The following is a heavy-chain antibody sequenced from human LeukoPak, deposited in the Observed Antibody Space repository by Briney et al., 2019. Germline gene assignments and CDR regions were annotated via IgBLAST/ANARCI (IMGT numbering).Heavy chain of an antibody. Sequence: ASVKVSCKASGYTFTSYGISWVRQAPGQGLEWMGWISAYNGNTNYAQKLQGRVTMTTDTSTSTAYMELRSLRSDDTAVYYCATWLYYGSGSYAFDYWGQGTLVTVSS. V-gene: IGHV1-18*01. CDR2: ISAYNGNT. CDR1: GYTFTSYG. CDR3: ATWLYYGSGSYAFDY. J-gene: IGHJ4*02. D-gene: IGHD3-10*01.